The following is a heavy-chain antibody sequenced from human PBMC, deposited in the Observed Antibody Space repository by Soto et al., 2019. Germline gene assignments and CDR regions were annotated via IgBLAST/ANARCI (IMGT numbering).Heavy chain of an antibody. V-gene: IGHV4-4*07. CDR1: GTSVSNYY. D-gene: IGHD5-18*01. Sequence: ETLSLTCSVSGTSVSNYYWSWIRQPAGKGLEHIGRIYTSGSTSYNPSLKSRVTMSMDTSQTQIYLNLTSVTAADTAVYYCARGGIQLSYAFDYWGQGILVTVSS. CDR2: IYTSGST. J-gene: IGHJ4*02. CDR3: ARGGIQLSYAFDY.